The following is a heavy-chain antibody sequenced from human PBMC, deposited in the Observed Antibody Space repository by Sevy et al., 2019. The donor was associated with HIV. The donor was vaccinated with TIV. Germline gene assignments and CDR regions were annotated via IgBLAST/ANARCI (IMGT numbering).Heavy chain of an antibody. CDR3: ARDRGRAADNWFDP. D-gene: IGHD2-15*01. V-gene: IGHV1-18*04. Sequence: ASVNVSCKASGYTFTSYGISWVRQAPGQGLEWMGWISAYNGNTNYAQKLQGRVTMTTDTSTSTAYMELRSLRSDDTAVYYCARDRGRAADNWFDPWGQGTLVTVSS. CDR1: GYTFTSYG. CDR2: ISAYNGNT. J-gene: IGHJ5*02.